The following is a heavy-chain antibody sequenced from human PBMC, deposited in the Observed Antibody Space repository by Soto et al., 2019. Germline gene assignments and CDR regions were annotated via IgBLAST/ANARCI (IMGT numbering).Heavy chain of an antibody. CDR1: GFTVSSNY. Sequence: GSLRLSCAASGFTVSSNYMSWVRQAPGKGLVLVSVIYSGGRTYYADSVRGRFTISREYSRNTRYLETKSLRAEDTAVYYCARDPPAHRHRMDFWVQGTPDTVSS. CDR2: IYSGGRT. J-gene: IGHJ6*02. V-gene: IGHV3-53*01. CDR3: ARDPPAHRHRMDF.